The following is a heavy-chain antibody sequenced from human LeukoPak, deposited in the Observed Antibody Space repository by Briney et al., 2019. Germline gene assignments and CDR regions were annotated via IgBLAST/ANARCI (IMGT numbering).Heavy chain of an antibody. CDR3: ARCGSPDYFDY. V-gene: IGHV4-61*02. Sequence: SETLSLTCTVSGGSISSGSYYWSWIRQPAGKGLEWIGRIHTSGSTNYNPSLKSRVTISVDTSKNQFSLKLSSVTAADTAVYYCARCGSPDYFDYWGQGTLVTVSS. J-gene: IGHJ4*02. D-gene: IGHD1-26*01. CDR2: IHTSGST. CDR1: GGSISSGSYY.